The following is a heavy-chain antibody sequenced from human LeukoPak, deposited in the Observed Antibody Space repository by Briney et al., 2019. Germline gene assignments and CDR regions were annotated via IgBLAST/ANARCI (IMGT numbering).Heavy chain of an antibody. CDR1: GFTFSSYA. CDR2: ISGSGGST. D-gene: IGHD3-22*01. Sequence: HAGGSLRLSCAASGFTFSSYAMSWVRQAPGKGLEWVSAISGSGGSTYYADSVKGRFTISRDNSKNTMYLQMNSLRAEDTAMYYCARAPMSYDSSGFGGAFDIWGQGTMVTVSS. J-gene: IGHJ3*02. V-gene: IGHV3-23*01. CDR3: ARAPMSYDSSGFGGAFDI.